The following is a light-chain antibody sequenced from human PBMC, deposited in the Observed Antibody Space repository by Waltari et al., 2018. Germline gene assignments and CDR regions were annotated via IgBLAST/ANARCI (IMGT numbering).Light chain of an antibody. V-gene: IGKV3-11*01. CDR2: DAS. J-gene: IGKJ4*01. Sequence: EILLTQSQATLSLSPGERATLSCRASQSVDNLFGWYQQKPGQAPRLVIHDASNRAPGFPARFSGSGSGTDFTLTISSLGPEDCAVYYCQHRVSWPLTFGGGTKVEL. CDR3: QHRVSWPLT. CDR1: QSVDNL.